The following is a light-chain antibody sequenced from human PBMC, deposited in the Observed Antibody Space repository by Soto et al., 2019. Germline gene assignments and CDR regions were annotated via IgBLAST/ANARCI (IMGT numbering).Light chain of an antibody. CDR2: RAS. J-gene: IGLJ2*01. CDR3: AAWDDTLKGLV. Sequence: QPVLTQPPSASGTPGQRVTISCSGGSSNIGSNYVYWYQQVPGTAPRLLMYRASQRPSGVPDRFSGSKSGTSASLAISGLRSEDEADYYCAAWDDTLKGLVFGGGTKLTVL. CDR1: SSNIGSNY. V-gene: IGLV1-47*01.